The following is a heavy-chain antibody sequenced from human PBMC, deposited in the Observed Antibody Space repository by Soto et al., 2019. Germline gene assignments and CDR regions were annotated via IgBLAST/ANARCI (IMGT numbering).Heavy chain of an antibody. CDR1: GGSFSGYY. J-gene: IGHJ5*02. CDR2: INHSGST. CDR3: AREPAYNRLAP. V-gene: IGHV4-34*01. Sequence: NPSETLSLTCAVYGGSFSGYYWSWIRQPPGKGLEWIGEINHSGSTNYNPSLKSRVTISVDTSKNQFSLKLSSVTAADTAVYYCAREPAYNRLAPWGQGTLVTVSS. D-gene: IGHD1-1*01.